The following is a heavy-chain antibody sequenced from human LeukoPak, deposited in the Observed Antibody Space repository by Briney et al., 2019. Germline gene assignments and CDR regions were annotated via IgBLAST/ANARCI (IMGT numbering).Heavy chain of an antibody. V-gene: IGHV3-7*01. J-gene: IGHJ4*02. CDR3: ARGSGGAGPFDY. CDR2: IKQDGSEK. Sequence: GGSLRLSCAASGFTFSTYSVNWVRQAPGKGLEWVANIKQDGSEKYYVDSVKGRFTISRDNAKNSLYLQMNSLRAEDTAVYYCARGSGGAGPFDYWGQGTLVTVSS. CDR1: GFTFSTYS. D-gene: IGHD1-26*01.